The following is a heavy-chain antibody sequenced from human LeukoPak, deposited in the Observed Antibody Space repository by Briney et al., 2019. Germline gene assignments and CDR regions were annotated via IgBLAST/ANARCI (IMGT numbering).Heavy chain of an antibody. Sequence: ASVKVSCKASGYTFTTYYVHWVRQAPGQGLEWMGIINPSGGSTTYAQKFRGRLTMTRDMSTSTAYMELRGLRSVDTAMYYCARDVGITVADSFDPWGQGTLVTVSS. CDR3: ARDVGITVADSFDP. J-gene: IGHJ5*02. CDR2: INPSGGST. CDR1: GYTFTTYY. V-gene: IGHV1-46*01. D-gene: IGHD6-19*01.